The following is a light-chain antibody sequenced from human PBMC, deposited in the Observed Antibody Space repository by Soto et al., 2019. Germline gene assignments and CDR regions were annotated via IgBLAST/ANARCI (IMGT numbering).Light chain of an antibody. V-gene: IGKV3-11*01. Sequence: EIVLTQSPATLSLSPGERATLSCRASQSVSSYLAWYQQKPGQAPRLLIYDAYNRATGIQARFSGSGSGTDFTLTIRSLEPEDFAVYYCKQRSNWQITFGQGTRLEI. CDR3: KQRSNWQIT. CDR2: DAY. J-gene: IGKJ5*01. CDR1: QSVSSY.